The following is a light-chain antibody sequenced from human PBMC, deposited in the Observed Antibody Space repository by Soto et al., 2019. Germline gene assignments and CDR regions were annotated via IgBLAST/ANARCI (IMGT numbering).Light chain of an antibody. J-gene: IGKJ1*01. Sequence: DFPMTQSPSSLSASVGDRVTITCRASQGISNYLAWYQQKPGKVPKLLIYGASTLQSGVPSRFSGSGSGTDFTLTISSLQPEDVATYYCQKYNSAPWTFGQGTKVEIK. CDR1: QGISNY. CDR2: GAS. CDR3: QKYNSAPWT. V-gene: IGKV1-27*01.